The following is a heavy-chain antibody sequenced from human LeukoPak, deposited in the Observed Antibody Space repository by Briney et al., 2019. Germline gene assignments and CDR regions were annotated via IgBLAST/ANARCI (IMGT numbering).Heavy chain of an antibody. CDR2: ISGSGGST. J-gene: IGHJ4*02. CDR3: AKDLGYRWELLRSCFDY. CDR1: GFTFRYYG. D-gene: IGHD1-26*01. V-gene: IGHV3-23*01. Sequence: GGTLRLSCAASGFTFRYYGMSWVRQAPGKGLEWVSAISGSGGSTYYADSVKGRFTISRDNSKNTLYLQMNSLRAEDTAVYYCAKDLGYRWELLRSCFDYWGQGTLVTVSS.